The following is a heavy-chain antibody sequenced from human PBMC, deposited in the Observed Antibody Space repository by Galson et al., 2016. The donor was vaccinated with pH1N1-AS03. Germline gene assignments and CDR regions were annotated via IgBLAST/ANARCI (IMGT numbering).Heavy chain of an antibody. CDR2: LSAGNDA. V-gene: IGHV3-53*01. CDR3: ARDRHHSSRHYYYGMDV. D-gene: IGHD3-10*01. Sequence: SLRLSCAASGFSVRTNYMTWIRHTPGKGLEWVSLLSAGNDAYYAGSVRGRFTISRSDSKNTLHLQMNSLRAADTGVYYCARDRHHSSRHYYYGMDVWGQGTTVTVAS. CDR1: GFSVRTNY. J-gene: IGHJ6*02.